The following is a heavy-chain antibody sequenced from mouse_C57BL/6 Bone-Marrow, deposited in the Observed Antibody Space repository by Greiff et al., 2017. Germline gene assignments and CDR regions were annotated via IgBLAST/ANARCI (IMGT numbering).Heavy chain of an antibody. J-gene: IGHJ3*01. Sequence: VQLKQSGAELVRPGASVKLSCTASGFNIKDDYMPWVKQRPEQGLEWIGWIVPENGDTEYASKFKGKATITVDTSSNTAYLHLSSLTSEDTAVYYCTRSAYWGQGTLVTVSA. CDR1: GFNIKDDY. CDR2: IVPENGDT. CDR3: TRSAY. V-gene: IGHV14-4*01.